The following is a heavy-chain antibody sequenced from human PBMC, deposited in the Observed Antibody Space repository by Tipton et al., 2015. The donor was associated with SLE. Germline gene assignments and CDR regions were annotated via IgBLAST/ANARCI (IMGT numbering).Heavy chain of an antibody. CDR1: GGSISSSSYY. CDR3: ASSGAGDAFDI. Sequence: TLSLTCTVSGGSISSSSYYWGWIRQSPGKGLEWIGSIYYSGSTYYSPSLKSRVTISVDTSKNQFSLKLSSVTAADTAFYYCASSGAGDAFDIWGQGTMVTVSS. J-gene: IGHJ3*02. V-gene: IGHV4-39*07. CDR2: IYYSGST. D-gene: IGHD6-25*01.